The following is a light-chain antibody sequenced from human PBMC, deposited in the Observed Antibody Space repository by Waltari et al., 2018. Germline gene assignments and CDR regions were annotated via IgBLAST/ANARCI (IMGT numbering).Light chain of an antibody. Sequence: DILMTQSPSSVSASVGDRVTIPCRASQDVRSWLAWYQPKPGNAPNLLIYAASSLQSGVPSRFSGSGSGTHFTLTISSLQPEDFATYYCQQGEASPYTFGQGTKLEIK. CDR1: QDVRSW. V-gene: IGKV1-12*01. CDR3: QQGEASPYT. CDR2: AAS. J-gene: IGKJ2*01.